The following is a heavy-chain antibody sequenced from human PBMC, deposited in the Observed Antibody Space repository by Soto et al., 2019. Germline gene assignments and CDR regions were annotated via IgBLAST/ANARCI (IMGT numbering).Heavy chain of an antibody. Sequence: ASVKVSCKASGYTFTSYGISWVRQAPGQGLEWMGWISAYNGNTNYAQKLQGRVTMTTDTSTSTVYMELSSLRSEDTAVYYCARDRGIVRTRWFDPWGQGTLVTVSS. D-gene: IGHD2-2*01. CDR2: ISAYNGNT. CDR1: GYTFTSYG. V-gene: IGHV1-18*01. J-gene: IGHJ5*02. CDR3: ARDRGIVRTRWFDP.